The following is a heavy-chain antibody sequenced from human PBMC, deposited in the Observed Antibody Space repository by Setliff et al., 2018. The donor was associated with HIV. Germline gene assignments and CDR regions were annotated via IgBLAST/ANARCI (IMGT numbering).Heavy chain of an antibody. Sequence: ASVKVSCKASGYSFTSYDINWVRQATGQGLEWMGWMNPNSGDTDYAQKFQGRVTMTRNTSIGAAYMELSSLRSEDTAVYYCARDETWGSLYYGLDVWGQGTTVTVS. CDR2: MNPNSGDT. CDR1: GYSFTSYD. J-gene: IGHJ6*02. D-gene: IGHD7-27*01. V-gene: IGHV1-8*01. CDR3: ARDETWGSLYYGLDV.